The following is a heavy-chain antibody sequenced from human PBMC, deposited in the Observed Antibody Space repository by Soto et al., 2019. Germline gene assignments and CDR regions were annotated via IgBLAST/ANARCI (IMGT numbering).Heavy chain of an antibody. J-gene: IGHJ5*02. Sequence: QVQLVQSGAEVKKPGASVKVSCKASGYTFTSYDINWVRQATGQGLEWMGWMNPNSGNTGYAQKFQGRVTMTRNTTSRTVYMEVGSLRSEETAVYYCARRVRMWGFDPWGQGTLVTVCS. V-gene: IGHV1-8*01. CDR1: GYTFTSYD. CDR3: ARRVRMWGFDP. CDR2: MNPNSGNT. D-gene: IGHD1-26*01.